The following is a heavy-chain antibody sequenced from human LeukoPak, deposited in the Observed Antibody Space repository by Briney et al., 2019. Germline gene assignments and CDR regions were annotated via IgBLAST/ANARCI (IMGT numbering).Heavy chain of an antibody. J-gene: IGHJ4*02. CDR2: ISSSSSYI. Sequence: GGSLRLSCAASGFTFSSYSMNWVRQAPGKGLEWVSSISSSSSYIYYADLVKGRFTISRDNAKNSLYLQMNSLRAEDTAVYYCARNLITFGGVIANALDYWGQGTPVTVSS. CDR1: GFTFSSYS. CDR3: ARNLITFGGVIANALDY. D-gene: IGHD3-16*02. V-gene: IGHV3-21*01.